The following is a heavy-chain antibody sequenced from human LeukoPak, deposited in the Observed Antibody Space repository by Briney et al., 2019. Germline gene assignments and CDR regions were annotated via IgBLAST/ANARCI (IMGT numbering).Heavy chain of an antibody. CDR1: GFTFSDFW. J-gene: IGHJ3*02. CDR2: IKQDGSEN. Sequence: PGGSLSLSCEASGFTFSDFWMTWVRQAPGKGLEFVASIKQDGSENYYVVSVKGRFTTPRDNVKNSLYLQMNSLRAEDTAVYYCATYWRYFDWLLSDIWGLGTMVTVSS. CDR3: ATYWRYFDWLLSDI. V-gene: IGHV3-7*05. D-gene: IGHD3-9*01.